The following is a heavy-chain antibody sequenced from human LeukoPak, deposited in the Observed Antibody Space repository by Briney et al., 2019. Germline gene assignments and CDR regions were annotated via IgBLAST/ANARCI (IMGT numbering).Heavy chain of an antibody. CDR2: FDPEDGET. D-gene: IGHD3-22*01. J-gene: IGHJ4*02. CDR3: ATDRAFYDSSGYLGYYFDY. CDR1: GYTLTELS. Sequence: ASVTVSCKVSGYTLTELSMHWVRQAPGKGLEWMGGFDPEDGETIYAQKFQGRVTMTEDTSTDTAYMELSSLRSGDTAVYYCATDRAFYDSSGYLGYYFDYWGQGTLVTVSS. V-gene: IGHV1-24*01.